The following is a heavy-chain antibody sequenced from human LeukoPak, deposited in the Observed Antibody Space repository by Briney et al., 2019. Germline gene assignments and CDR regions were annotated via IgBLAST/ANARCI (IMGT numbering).Heavy chain of an antibody. Sequence: GASVKVSCKASGYTFTSYDINWVRQATGQGLEWMGWMNPNSGNTGYAQKFQGRVTMTRNTSISTAYMELSSLRSEDTAVYYCARRVGRMVRGVSYGMDVWGQGTTVTVSS. CDR2: MNPNSGNT. V-gene: IGHV1-8*01. CDR1: GYTFTSYD. J-gene: IGHJ6*02. CDR3: ARRVGRMVRGVSYGMDV. D-gene: IGHD3-10*01.